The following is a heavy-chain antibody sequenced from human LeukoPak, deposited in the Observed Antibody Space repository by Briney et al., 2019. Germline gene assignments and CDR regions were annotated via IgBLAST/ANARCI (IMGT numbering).Heavy chain of an antibody. J-gene: IGHJ6*03. Sequence: SVKVSCKASGGPSSNFAINWVRQAPGQGLEWMGGIIPMSNTTMYAQRFQGRVTIIADESTSTAYMELRSLGSDDTAVYYCARVASSGTFFYYYMDVWGQGTTVTISS. CDR1: GGPSSNFA. V-gene: IGHV1-69*13. CDR2: IIPMSNTT. CDR3: ARVASSGTFFYYYMDV. D-gene: IGHD6-13*01.